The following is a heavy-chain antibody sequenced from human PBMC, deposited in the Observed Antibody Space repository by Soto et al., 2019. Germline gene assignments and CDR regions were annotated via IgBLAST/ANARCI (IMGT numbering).Heavy chain of an antibody. D-gene: IGHD3-3*01. Sequence: QITLNESGPTQVKPRQTLTLTCTFSGFSLTTSGVGVGWIRQSPGKDPEWLALIYWDDDKRYSPSLKSRLTITKDTSKQQVVLTMADLDPADTATYYCAHRVLRTVFGLVTTNAIYFDFWGQGPPVAVSS. CDR2: IYWDDDK. CDR1: GFSLTTSGVG. CDR3: AHRVLRTVFGLVTTNAIYFDF. J-gene: IGHJ4*02. V-gene: IGHV2-5*02.